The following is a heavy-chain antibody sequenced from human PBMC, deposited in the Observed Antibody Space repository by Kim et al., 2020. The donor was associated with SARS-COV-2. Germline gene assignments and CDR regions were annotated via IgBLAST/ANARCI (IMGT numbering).Heavy chain of an antibody. D-gene: IGHD2-15*01. V-gene: IGHV4-61*01. Sequence: ETLSLTCTVSGGSVSSGSYYWSWIRQPPGKGLEWIGYIYYSGSTKYNPSLKSRVTISVDTSKNQFSLKLSSVTAADTAVYYCARGRGDIVVVVAATPPSFDYWGQGTLVTVSS. CDR1: GGSVSSGSYY. CDR2: IYYSGST. J-gene: IGHJ4*02. CDR3: ARGRGDIVVVVAATPPSFDY.